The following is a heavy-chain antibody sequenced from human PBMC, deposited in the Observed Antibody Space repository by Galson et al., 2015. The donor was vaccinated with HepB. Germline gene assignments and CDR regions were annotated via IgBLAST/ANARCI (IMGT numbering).Heavy chain of an antibody. J-gene: IGHJ6*03. CDR1: GFTFSSYA. D-gene: IGHD6-6*01. CDR3: AKEYSSSNYYYYYMDV. CDR2: ISGSGGST. V-gene: IGHV3-23*01. Sequence: SLRLSCAASGFTFSSYAMSWVRQAPGKGLEWVSAISGSGGSTYYADSVKGRFTISRDNSKNTLYLQMNSLRAEDTAVYYCAKEYSSSNYYYYYMDVWGKGTTGTVSS.